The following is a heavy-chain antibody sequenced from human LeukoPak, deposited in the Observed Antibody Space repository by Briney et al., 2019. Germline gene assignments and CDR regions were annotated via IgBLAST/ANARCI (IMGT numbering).Heavy chain of an antibody. V-gene: IGHV3-74*01. CDR1: GFTFSSYA. D-gene: IGHD2-2*01. J-gene: IGHJ3*02. CDR2: IYSDGGRT. CDR3: ARELTRSFAFDI. Sequence: PGGSLRLSCAASGFTFSSYAMSWVRQAPGKGLVWVSRIYSDGGRTIYADSVKGRFTISRDHATNTVYLQMDSLRVEDTAVYYCARELTRSFAFDIWGQGTSVTVSS.